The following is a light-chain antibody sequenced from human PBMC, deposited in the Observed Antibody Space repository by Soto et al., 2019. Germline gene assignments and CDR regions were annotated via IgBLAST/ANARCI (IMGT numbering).Light chain of an antibody. CDR1: QSVGRN. CDR2: DTS. J-gene: IGKJ4*01. V-gene: IGKV3-15*01. CDR3: QQYGSSPLT. Sequence: EIMMTQSPATLSVSPGERATLSCRASQSVGRNLAWYQQKPGQAPRLLIYDTSTRATSIPARFSGSVSGTEFTLTISSLQSEDFAVYYCQQYGSSPLTFGGGTKVDIK.